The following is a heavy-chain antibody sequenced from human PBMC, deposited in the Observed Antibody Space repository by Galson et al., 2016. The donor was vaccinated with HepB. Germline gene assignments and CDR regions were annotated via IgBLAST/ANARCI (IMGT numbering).Heavy chain of an antibody. CDR1: GYTFGGYH. Sequence: SVKVSCKASGYTFGGYHIHWVRKAPDQGLEWVGIITPSTGATSYAQKLRGRVTMTRDTSATTVYMELSRLGSEDTAIYFCAGETSATQYFDYWGQGALVTVSS. V-gene: IGHV1-46*04. CDR2: ITPSTGAT. J-gene: IGHJ4*02. CDR3: AGETSATQYFDY.